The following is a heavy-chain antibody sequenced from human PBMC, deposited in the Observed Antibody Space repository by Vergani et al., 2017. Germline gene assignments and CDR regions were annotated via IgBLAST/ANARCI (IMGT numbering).Heavy chain of an antibody. V-gene: IGHV1-69*01. CDR1: GGTFSSYA. J-gene: IGHJ6*02. CDR2: IIPIFGTA. CDR3: ARATRGSGHYGMDV. D-gene: IGHD3-10*01. Sequence: QVQLVQSGAEVKKPGSSVKVSCKASGGTFSSYAISWVRQAPGQGLEWMGGIIPIFGTANYAQKFQGRVTITADESTSTAYMELSSLRSEDTAVYYCARATRGSGHYGMDVWGQGTTVTVSS.